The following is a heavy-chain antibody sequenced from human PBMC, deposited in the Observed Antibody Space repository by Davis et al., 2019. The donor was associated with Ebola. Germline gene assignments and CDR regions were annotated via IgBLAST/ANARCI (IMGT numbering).Heavy chain of an antibody. CDR1: GYTFTGYY. D-gene: IGHD3-3*01. CDR2: INPNSGGT. V-gene: IGHV1-2*02. CDR3: AKDRAAIF. Sequence: ASVKVSCKASGYTFTGYYMLWVRQAPGQGLEWMGWINPNSGGTNYAQKFQGRVTITADESTSTAYMELSSLRSEDTAVYDCAKDRAAIFRGQGTLVTVSS. J-gene: IGHJ4*02.